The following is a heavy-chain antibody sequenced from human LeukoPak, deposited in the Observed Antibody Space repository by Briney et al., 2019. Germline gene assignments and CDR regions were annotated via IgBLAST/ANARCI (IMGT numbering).Heavy chain of an antibody. V-gene: IGHV3-21*01. J-gene: IGHJ4*02. CDR2: ISSSSGYI. CDR1: GFTFSNYP. Sequence: GGSLRLSCAASGFTFSNYPMNWVRQAPGKGLEWVSSISSSSGYIHYADSVKGRFTISRDHAKNSLYLQMNSLRAEDTAVYYCVREDYYDGSGFPYYHDYWGQGTLVTVSS. CDR3: VREDYYDGSGFPYYHDY. D-gene: IGHD3-22*01.